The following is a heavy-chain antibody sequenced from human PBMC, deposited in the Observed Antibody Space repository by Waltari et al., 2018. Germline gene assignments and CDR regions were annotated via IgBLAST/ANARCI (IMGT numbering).Heavy chain of an antibody. D-gene: IGHD3-16*02. Sequence: EVQLVESGGGLVKPGGSLRLSCAASGFTFSSYSLNWVRQAPGKGLGWVSSISSSSSYIYYADAVKGRFTISRDNAKNSLYLQMNSLRAEDTAVYYCARAGDMITFGGVIIYFDYWGQGTLVTVSS. V-gene: IGHV3-21*01. CDR1: GFTFSSYS. CDR3: ARAGDMITFGGVIIYFDY. J-gene: IGHJ4*02. CDR2: ISSSSSYI.